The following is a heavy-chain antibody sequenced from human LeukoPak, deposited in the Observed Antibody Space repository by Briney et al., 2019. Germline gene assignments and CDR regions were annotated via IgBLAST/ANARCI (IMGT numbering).Heavy chain of an antibody. CDR3: ARSGIQLWTGYFDY. Sequence: PGGSLRLSCAASGFTFSSYAMHWVRQGPGTGLGWVAVISYDGSNKYYADSVKGRFTISRDNSKNTLYLQMNSLRAEDTAVYYCARSGIQLWTGYFDYWGQGTLVTVSS. J-gene: IGHJ4*02. V-gene: IGHV3-30-3*01. D-gene: IGHD5-18*01. CDR2: ISYDGSNK. CDR1: GFTFSSYA.